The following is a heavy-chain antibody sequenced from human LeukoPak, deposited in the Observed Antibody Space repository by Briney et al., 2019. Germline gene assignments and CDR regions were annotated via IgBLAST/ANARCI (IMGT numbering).Heavy chain of an antibody. CDR2: ISSSSSTI. V-gene: IGHV3-48*02. Sequence: GGSLRLSCAASGFTFSSYSMNWVRQAPGKGLEWVSYISSSSSTIYYADSVKGRFTISRDNAKNSLYLQMNSLRDEDTAVYYCARDFVVVVAATLNAFDIWGQGTMVTV. CDR1: GFTFSSYS. CDR3: ARDFVVVVAATLNAFDI. J-gene: IGHJ3*02. D-gene: IGHD2-15*01.